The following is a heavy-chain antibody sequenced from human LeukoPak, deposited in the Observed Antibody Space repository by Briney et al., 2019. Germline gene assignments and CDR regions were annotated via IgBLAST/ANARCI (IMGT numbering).Heavy chain of an antibody. D-gene: IGHD3-22*01. CDR3: AKGFNYDSYYFDY. J-gene: IGHJ4*02. CDR2: IRYDGSNK. V-gene: IGHV3-30*02. CDR1: GFTFSSYG. Sequence: PWGSLRLSCAASGFTFSSYGMHWVRQAPGKGLEWVAFIRYDGSNKYYADSVKGRFTISRDNSKNTLYLQMNSLRAEDTAVYYCAKGFNYDSYYFDYWGQGTLVTVSS.